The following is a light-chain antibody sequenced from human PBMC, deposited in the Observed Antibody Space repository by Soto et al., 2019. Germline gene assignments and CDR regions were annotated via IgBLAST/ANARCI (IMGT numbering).Light chain of an antibody. Sequence: DIVMTQSPDSLAVSLGERATIHCRYSQSVLYRSNGRNYLAWYRQKPGQPPEVLFYWASTRESGVPDRFSGGGSGTDFTLTISSLQAEDVALYFCQQYLTTPFTFGHGTRLEIK. CDR2: WAS. V-gene: IGKV4-1*01. J-gene: IGKJ2*01. CDR1: QSVLYRSNGRNY. CDR3: QQYLTTPFT.